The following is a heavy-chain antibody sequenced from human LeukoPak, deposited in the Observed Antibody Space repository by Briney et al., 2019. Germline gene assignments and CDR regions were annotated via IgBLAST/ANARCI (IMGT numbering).Heavy chain of an antibody. CDR3: AKGKKLAVAGLFDY. CDR1: GFTFDDYA. J-gene: IGHJ4*02. Sequence: GGSLRLSCAASGFTFDDYAMHRVRQAPGKGLEWVSGISWNSGSIGYADSVKGRFTISRDNAKNSLYLQMNSLRAEDTALYYCAKGKKLAVAGLFDYWGQGTLVTVSS. V-gene: IGHV3-9*01. CDR2: ISWNSGSI. D-gene: IGHD6-19*01.